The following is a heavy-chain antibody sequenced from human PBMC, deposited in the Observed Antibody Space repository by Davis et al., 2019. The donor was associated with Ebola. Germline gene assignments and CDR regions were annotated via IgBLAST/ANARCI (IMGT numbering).Heavy chain of an antibody. CDR3: ARGYYDGRGWFDP. D-gene: IGHD3-3*01. Sequence: SETLSLTCSVSGGSISSGYYYWTWIRQYPGKGLEWLGYIYYSGTIWYNPSLRGRVAISRDTSKNQFSLKLTSVTAADTAVYYCARGYYDGRGWFDPWGQGTLVTVSS. V-gene: IGHV4-30-4*08. J-gene: IGHJ5*02. CDR2: IYYSGTI. CDR1: GGSISSGYYY.